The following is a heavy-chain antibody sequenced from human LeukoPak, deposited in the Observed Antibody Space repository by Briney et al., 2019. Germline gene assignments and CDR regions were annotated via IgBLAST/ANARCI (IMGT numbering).Heavy chain of an antibody. J-gene: IGHJ4*02. V-gene: IGHV3-48*04. CDR2: IGISSGNT. CDR1: GFTFSDYS. D-gene: IGHD1-1*01. Sequence: GGSLRLSCAASGFTFSDYSMNWVRLAPGKGLEWISYIGISSGNTKYADSVKGRFTTSGDNAKNSLYLQMNSLRVEDTAVYYCARDHNYAFDNWGQGTLVTVSS. CDR3: ARDHNYAFDN.